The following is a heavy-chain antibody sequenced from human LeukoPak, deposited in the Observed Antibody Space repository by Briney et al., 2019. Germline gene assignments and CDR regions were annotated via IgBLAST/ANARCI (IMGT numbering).Heavy chain of an antibody. CDR2: ISSSSSYI. CDR1: GFTFNNYS. Sequence: PGGSLRLSCSVSGFTFNNYSMNWVRQAPGKGLEWVSSISSSSSYIYYTDSVKGRFTISRDNAKNSLYLQMNSLRAEDTAVYYCAKGRGLWNYPIDYWGQGTLVTVSS. D-gene: IGHD1-7*01. CDR3: AKGRGLWNYPIDY. V-gene: IGHV3-21*01. J-gene: IGHJ4*02.